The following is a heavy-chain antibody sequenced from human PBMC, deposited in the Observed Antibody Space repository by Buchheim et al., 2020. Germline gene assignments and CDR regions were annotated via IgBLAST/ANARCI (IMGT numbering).Heavy chain of an antibody. J-gene: IGHJ4*02. CDR2: ISGSGDST. V-gene: IGHV3-23*01. CDR3: AKAVEVTGSGYGSDY. Sequence: EVQLLESGGGLVQPGGSLRLSCATSGLTFRSYVMSWVRQAPGKGLEWVSAISGSGDSTYYADSVKGRFTISRDNSKNTLNLQMNSLRAEDSAVYYCAKAVEVTGSGYGSDYWGQGTL. D-gene: IGHD3-22*01. CDR1: GLTFRSYV.